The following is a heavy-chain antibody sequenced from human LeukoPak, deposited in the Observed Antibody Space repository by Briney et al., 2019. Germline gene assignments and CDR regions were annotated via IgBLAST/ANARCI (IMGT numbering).Heavy chain of an antibody. CDR2: IYYSGST. CDR3: ARHHSSSWYVDNYYYYGMDV. D-gene: IGHD6-13*01. Sequence: SETLSLTCTVSGGSISSYYWSWIRQPPGKGLEWIGYIYYSGSTNYNPSLKSRVTISVDTSKNQFSLKLSSVAAADTAVYYCARHHSSSWYVDNYYYYGMDVWGQGTTVTVSS. J-gene: IGHJ6*02. CDR1: GGSISSYY. V-gene: IGHV4-59*01.